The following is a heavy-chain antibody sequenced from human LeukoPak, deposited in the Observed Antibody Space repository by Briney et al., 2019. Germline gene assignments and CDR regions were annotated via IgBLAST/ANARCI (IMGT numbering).Heavy chain of an antibody. J-gene: IGHJ4*02. CDR2: INPNSSGI. D-gene: IGHD3-22*01. CDR3: ARSSYYYDSTGHFDY. CDR1: GYTFIRYY. V-gene: IGHV1-2*02. Sequence: GASVKVSCTPSGYTFIRYYMHWVRQAAGQGLEWMGWINPNSSGINYAQKCQGRVTMSWDTSISTAYMGLSRLRSDDTAVYYCARSSYYYDSTGHFDYWGQGTLVTVSS.